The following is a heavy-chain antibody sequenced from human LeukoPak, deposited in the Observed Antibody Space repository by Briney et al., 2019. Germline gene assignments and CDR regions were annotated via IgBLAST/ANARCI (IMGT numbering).Heavy chain of an antibody. CDR2: ISAYNGNT. Sequence: APVTVSCTGSGYTFTSYGISWVWQAPGQGLEWMGWISAYNGNTNYAQKHQGRGTMTTDTSTTTAYMELRSLTSDDTAVYYCVRAKQWLVDYYYYMDVWGKGTTVTVSS. CDR3: VRAKQWLVDYYYYMDV. CDR1: GYTFTSYG. V-gene: IGHV1-18*01. J-gene: IGHJ6*03. D-gene: IGHD6-19*01.